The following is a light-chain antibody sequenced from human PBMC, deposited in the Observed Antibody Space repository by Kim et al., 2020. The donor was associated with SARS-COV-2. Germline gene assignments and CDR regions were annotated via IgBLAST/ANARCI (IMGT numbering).Light chain of an antibody. CDR1: QSINID. CDR3: QQHATWPPALT. J-gene: IGKJ4*01. V-gene: IGKV3-11*01. Sequence: PGERATLACRASQSINIDVAWYQQKPGRAPRLLLYDASKRVSGVPARFSGSGSGIDFALTINGLEPEDFAVYYCQQHATWPPALTFGGGSK. CDR2: DAS.